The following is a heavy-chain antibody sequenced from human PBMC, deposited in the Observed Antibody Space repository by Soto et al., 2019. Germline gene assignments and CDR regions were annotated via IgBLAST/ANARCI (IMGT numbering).Heavy chain of an antibody. CDR3: ARCLYYYDSSGYPNHDAFDI. Sequence: SETLSLTCTVSGGSISSYYWSWIRQPPGKGLEWIGYIYYSGSTNYNPSLKSRVTISVDTSKNQFSLKLSSVTAADTAVYYCARCLYYYDSSGYPNHDAFDIWGQGTMVTVSS. V-gene: IGHV4-59*01. CDR1: GGSISSYY. J-gene: IGHJ3*02. CDR2: IYYSGST. D-gene: IGHD3-22*01.